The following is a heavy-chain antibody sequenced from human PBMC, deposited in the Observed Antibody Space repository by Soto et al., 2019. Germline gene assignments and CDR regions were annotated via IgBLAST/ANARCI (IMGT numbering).Heavy chain of an antibody. CDR2: ISSSSSTI. J-gene: IGHJ6*02. V-gene: IGHV3-48*02. CDR3: ATAPYCSGGSCYSHPLYYYYGMDV. D-gene: IGHD2-15*01. Sequence: GGSLRLSCAASGFTFSSYSMNWVRQAPGKGLEWVSYISSSSSTIYYADSVKGRFTISRDNAKNSLYLQMNSLRDEDTAVYYCATAPYCSGGSCYSHPLYYYYGMDVWGQGTTVAVS. CDR1: GFTFSSYS.